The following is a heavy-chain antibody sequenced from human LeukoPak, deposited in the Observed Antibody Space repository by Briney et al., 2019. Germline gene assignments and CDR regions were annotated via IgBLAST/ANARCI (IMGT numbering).Heavy chain of an antibody. D-gene: IGHD6-19*01. V-gene: IGHV3-30*18. CDR3: AKDQAVAQASGSNYFDY. J-gene: IGHJ4*02. CDR2: ISYDGSNK. Sequence: PGGSLRLSCAASGFTFSSYGMHWVRQAPGKGLEWVAVISYDGSNKYYADSVKGRFTISRDNSKNTLYLQMNSLRAEDTAVYYCAKDQAVAQASGSNYFDYWGQGTLVTVSS. CDR1: GFTFSSYG.